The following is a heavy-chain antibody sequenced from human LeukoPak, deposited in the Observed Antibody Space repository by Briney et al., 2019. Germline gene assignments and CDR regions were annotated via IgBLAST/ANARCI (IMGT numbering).Heavy chain of an antibody. CDR1: GYTLTELS. V-gene: IGHV1-24*01. Sequence: GASVKVSCKVSGYTLTELSMHWVRQAPGKGLEWMGGFDPEDGETIYAQKFQGRVTMTEDTSTDTAYMELSSLRSEDTAVYYCATLVEGSGSYYYFDAFDIWGQGTMVTVSS. CDR3: ATLVEGSGSYYYFDAFDI. CDR2: FDPEDGET. D-gene: IGHD3-10*01. J-gene: IGHJ3*02.